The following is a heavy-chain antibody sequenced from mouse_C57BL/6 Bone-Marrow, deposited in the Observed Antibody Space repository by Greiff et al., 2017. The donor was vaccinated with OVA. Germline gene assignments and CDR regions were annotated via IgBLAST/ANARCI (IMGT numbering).Heavy chain of an antibody. D-gene: IGHD2-3*01. CDR1: GFTFSSYG. J-gene: IGHJ3*01. CDR2: ISSGGSYT. CDR3: ARGWLLRPAWFAY. V-gene: IGHV5-6*01. Sequence: VQLKESGGDLVKPGGSLKLSCAASGFTFSSYGMSWVRQTPDKRLEWVATISSGGSYTYYPDSVKGRFTISRDNAKNTLYLQMSSLKSEDTAMYYCARGWLLRPAWFAYWGQGTLVTVSA.